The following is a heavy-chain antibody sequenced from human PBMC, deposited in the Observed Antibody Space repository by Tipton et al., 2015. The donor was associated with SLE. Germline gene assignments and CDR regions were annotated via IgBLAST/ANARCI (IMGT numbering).Heavy chain of an antibody. J-gene: IGHJ4*02. Sequence: TLSLTCAVYGGSFSGYYWSWIRQPPGKGLEWIGEINHSGSTNYNPSLKSRVTISVHTSKNQFSLKLSSVTAADTAVYYCARGVVPAYNYWGQGTLVTVSS. D-gene: IGHD2-2*01. V-gene: IGHV4-34*01. CDR3: ARGVVPAYNY. CDR2: INHSGST. CDR1: GGSFSGYY.